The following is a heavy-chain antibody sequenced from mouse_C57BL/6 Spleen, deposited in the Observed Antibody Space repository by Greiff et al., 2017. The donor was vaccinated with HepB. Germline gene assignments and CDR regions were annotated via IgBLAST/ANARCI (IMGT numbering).Heavy chain of an antibody. CDR3: ARREGGYDGYYFDY. V-gene: IGHV5-9*01. Sequence: EVNLVESGGGLVKPGGSLKLSCAASGFTFSSYTMSWVRQTPEKRLEWVATISGGGGNTYYPDSVKGRFTISRDNAKNTLYLQMSSLGSEDTALYYGARREGGYDGYYFDYWGQGTTLTVSS. J-gene: IGHJ2*01. D-gene: IGHD2-2*01. CDR1: GFTFSSYT. CDR2: ISGGGGNT.